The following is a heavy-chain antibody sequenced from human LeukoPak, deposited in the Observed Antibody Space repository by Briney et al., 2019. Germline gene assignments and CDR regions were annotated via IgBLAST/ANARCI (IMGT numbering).Heavy chain of an antibody. J-gene: IGHJ6*02. CDR3: ARVGGYCTTDSCSYGMDV. D-gene: IGHD2-2*01. V-gene: IGHV1-2*02. CDR1: GYSFTVYY. CDR2: INPNTGGT. Sequence: ASVKVSCKASGYSFTVYYMHWVRQAPGQGLEWMGWINPNTGGTNYAQKFQGRVTMTRDTSISTACMELSRLRSDDTAVYYCARVGGYCTTDSCSYGMDVWGQGTTVTVSS.